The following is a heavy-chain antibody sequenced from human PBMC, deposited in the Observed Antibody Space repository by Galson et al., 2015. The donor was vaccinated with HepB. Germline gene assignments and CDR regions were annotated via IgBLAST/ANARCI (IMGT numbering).Heavy chain of an antibody. D-gene: IGHD6-25*01. V-gene: IGHV3-30*02. CDR2: IQYNGFTK. Sequence: SLRLSCAASGFTFSNYGMHWARQAPGKGLEWVAYIQYNGFTKYYGDSVTGRFTISRDNSKNTLYLQMNSLRPEDMALYHCARNTPASGYHGLHYGGQGTLVTVSS. CDR3: ARNTPASGYHGLHY. CDR1: GFTFSNYG. J-gene: IGHJ4*02.